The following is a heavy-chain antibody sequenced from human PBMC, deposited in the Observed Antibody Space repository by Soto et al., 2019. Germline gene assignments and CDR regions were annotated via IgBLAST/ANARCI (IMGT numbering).Heavy chain of an antibody. CDR2: IYFTGST. V-gene: IGHV4-61*01. J-gene: IGHJ5*02. CDR1: GGAVSSGTYY. CDR3: TRGPPRVHWFDP. Sequence: SETLSLTCTGSGGAVSSGTYYWSWIRQPPGKGLEWIGHIYFTGSTNYNPSLKSRVTMSLDTSRNQFSLKLSSVTAADTAVYYCTRGPPRVHWFDPWGLGTLVPVCS.